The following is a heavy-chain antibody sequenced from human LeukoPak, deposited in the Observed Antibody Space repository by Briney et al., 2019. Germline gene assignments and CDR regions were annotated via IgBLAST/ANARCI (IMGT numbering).Heavy chain of an antibody. CDR2: INPNSGGT. Sequence: ASVKVSCKASGYTFTGYYMHWVRQATGQGLEWMGWINPNSGGTNYAQKFQGRVTMTRDTSINTVYMDLSSLRSDATAVYYCARDRMGDCATTSCYLAYWGQGTQVTVSS. D-gene: IGHD2-2*01. CDR1: GYTFTGYY. V-gene: IGHV1-2*02. CDR3: ARDRMGDCATTSCYLAY. J-gene: IGHJ4*02.